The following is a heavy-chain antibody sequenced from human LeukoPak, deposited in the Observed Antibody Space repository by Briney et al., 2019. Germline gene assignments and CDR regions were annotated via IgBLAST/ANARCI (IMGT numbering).Heavy chain of an antibody. CDR2: IYYSGST. J-gene: IGHJ3*02. D-gene: IGHD1-20*01. CDR1: GGSISSGGYY. CDR3: ARDITGTDDAFDI. V-gene: IGHV4-31*03. Sequence: SQTLSLTCTVSGGSISSGGYYWSWIRQHPGKGLEWIGYIYYSGSTYYNPSLKSRVTISVDTSKNQFSLKLSSVTAADTAVYYCARDITGTDDAFDIWGQGTMVTVSS.